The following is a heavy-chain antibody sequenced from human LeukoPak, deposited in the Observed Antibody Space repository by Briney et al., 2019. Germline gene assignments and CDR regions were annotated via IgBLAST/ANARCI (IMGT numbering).Heavy chain of an antibody. CDR2: INSNSGGT. V-gene: IGHV1-2*02. D-gene: IGHD3-3*01. J-gene: IGHJ5*02. Sequence: GASVKVSCKASGYTFTGYYLHWVRQAPGQGLECMGWINSNSGGTNYAQKFQGRVTLTRDTSISTAYMELSSLRSDDTAVYYCARGRFLEWFTLRFDPWGQGTLVTVSS. CDR1: GYTFTGYY. CDR3: ARGRFLEWFTLRFDP.